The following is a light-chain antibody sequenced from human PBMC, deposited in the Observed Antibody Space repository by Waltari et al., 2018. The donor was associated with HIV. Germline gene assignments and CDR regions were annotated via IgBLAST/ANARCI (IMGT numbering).Light chain of an antibody. CDR1: PCDIGDF. J-gene: IGLJ2*01. CDR2: GVN. V-gene: IGLV2-14*03. CDR3: SSTADLESVT. Sequence: SALTQPASVSGSLGQSATISCTRAPCDIGDFFSSYQQLPGRAPQLLFSGVNPRASGISHRFFASKSGATASLTIARLQADDEGCYYCSSTADLESVTFGGGT.